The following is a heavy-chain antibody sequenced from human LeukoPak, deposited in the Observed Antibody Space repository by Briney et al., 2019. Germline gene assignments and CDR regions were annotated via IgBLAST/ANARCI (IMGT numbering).Heavy chain of an antibody. V-gene: IGHV3-7*03. J-gene: IGHJ4*02. CDR2: IKLDGSEK. D-gene: IGHD3/OR15-3a*01. CDR1: GFTFGKYW. Sequence: GGSLRLSCVASGFTFGKYWMSWVRQAPGKGLERVANIKLDGSEKNYVDSVKGRFTISRDNTKNSLYLQMNSLRAEDTAVFYCARDQYDTWSRRGNFDSWGQGTLVIVSS. CDR3: ARDQYDTWSRRGNFDS.